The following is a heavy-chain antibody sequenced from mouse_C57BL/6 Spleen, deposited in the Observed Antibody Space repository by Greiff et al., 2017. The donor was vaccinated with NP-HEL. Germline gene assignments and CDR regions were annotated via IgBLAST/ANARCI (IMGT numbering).Heavy chain of an antibody. D-gene: IGHD2-3*01. V-gene: IGHV3-6*01. Sequence: EVQLQESGPGLVKPSQSLSLTCSVTGYSITSGYYWNWIRQFPGNKLEWMGYISYDGSNNYNPSLKNRISITRDTSKNQFFLKLNSVTTEDTATYYCASQIYDGYYVGYFDVWGTGTTVTVSS. J-gene: IGHJ1*03. CDR3: ASQIYDGYYVGYFDV. CDR1: GYSITSGYY. CDR2: ISYDGSN.